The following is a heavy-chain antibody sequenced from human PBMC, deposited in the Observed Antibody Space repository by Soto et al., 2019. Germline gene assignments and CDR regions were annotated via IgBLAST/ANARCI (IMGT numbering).Heavy chain of an antibody. V-gene: IGHV3-66*01. D-gene: IGHD6-19*01. CDR1: GFTVSSKY. Sequence: GGSLRLSCAASGFTVSSKYMTWVRQAPGKGLEWVSVIYSDGSTAYADSVKGRFTISRDKSKNTLYLQMNSLRAEDTAVYYCARDNDMSGWTGWGQGTLVTVSS. J-gene: IGHJ4*02. CDR3: ARDNDMSGWTG. CDR2: IYSDGST.